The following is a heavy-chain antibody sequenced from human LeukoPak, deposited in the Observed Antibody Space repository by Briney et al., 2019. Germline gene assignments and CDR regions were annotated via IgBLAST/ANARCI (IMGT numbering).Heavy chain of an antibody. CDR2: IRSSGAPI. Sequence: PGGSLRLSCAASGFAISDYSMNWVRQAPGKGLEWVSYIRSSGAPIHYADSVKGRFTISRDNAKNSVYLQMNSLRVEDTAVYYCVRDPEALDYWGPGTLVTVSS. V-gene: IGHV3-48*01. CDR3: VRDPEALDY. CDR1: GFAISDYS. J-gene: IGHJ4*02.